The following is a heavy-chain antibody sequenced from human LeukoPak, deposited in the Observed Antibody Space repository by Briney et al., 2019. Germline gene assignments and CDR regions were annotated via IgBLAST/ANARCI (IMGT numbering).Heavy chain of an antibody. D-gene: IGHD1-26*01. CDR3: TRDLSGTYYGRFDY. CDR2: INTEGRST. V-gene: IGHV3-74*01. Sequence: PGGALRLSCVASGFTLSSYWMHWVRHARGRGVLWVSLINTEGRSTNCADSLRGRLTISRDNAKNTLSLQMNSLRAEDTAVYYCTRDLSGTYYGRFDYWGQGTLVTVSS. CDR1: GFTLSSYW. J-gene: IGHJ4*02.